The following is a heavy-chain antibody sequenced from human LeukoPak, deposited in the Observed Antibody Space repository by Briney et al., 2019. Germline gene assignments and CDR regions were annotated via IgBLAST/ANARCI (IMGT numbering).Heavy chain of an antibody. V-gene: IGHV4-30-2*02. CDR1: GGSISSGGYY. D-gene: IGHD3-9*01. CDR2: IYHSGST. Sequence: PSETLSLTCTVSGGSISSGGYYWSWIRQPPGKGLEWIGYIYHSGSTYYNPSLKSRVTISVDRSKNQFSLKLSSVTAADTAVYYCARSSVLRYFDWFPKAWYFDLWGRGTLVTVSS. CDR3: ARSSVLRYFDWFPKAWYFDL. J-gene: IGHJ2*01.